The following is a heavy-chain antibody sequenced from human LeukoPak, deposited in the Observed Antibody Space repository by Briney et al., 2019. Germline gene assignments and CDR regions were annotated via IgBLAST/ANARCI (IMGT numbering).Heavy chain of an antibody. J-gene: IGHJ4*02. CDR3: ASASYYDFWRGYFDY. CDR1: GGTFSSYA. CDR2: IIPIFGTA. D-gene: IGHD3-3*01. V-gene: IGHV1-69*13. Sequence: SVKVSCKASGGTFSSYAISWVRQAPGQGLEWMGGIIPIFGTANYAQKFQGRVTITADESTSTAYMELSSLRSEDTAVYYCASASYYDFWRGYFDYWGQGTLVTVSS.